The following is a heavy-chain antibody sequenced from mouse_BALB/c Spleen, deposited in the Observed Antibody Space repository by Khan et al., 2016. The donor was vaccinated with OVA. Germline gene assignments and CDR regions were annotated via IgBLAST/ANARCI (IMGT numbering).Heavy chain of an antibody. CDR3: ARRNYFGYTFAY. V-gene: IGHV1-77*01. J-gene: IGHJ3*01. Sequence: VQLVESGTELARPGASVNLSCKASGYTFTDFYINWVKQRSGQGLEWIGEISPGSGDTYYNEKFKGKATLTADKSYSPAYMPRSSLTSEASAVDFCARRNYFGYTFAYWGQGTLVTVSA. D-gene: IGHD1-2*01. CDR1: GYTFTDFY. CDR2: ISPGSGDT.